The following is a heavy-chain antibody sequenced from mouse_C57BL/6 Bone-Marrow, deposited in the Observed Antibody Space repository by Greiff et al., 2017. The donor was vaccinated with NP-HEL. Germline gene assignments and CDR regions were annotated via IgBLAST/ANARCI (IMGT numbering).Heavy chain of an antibody. D-gene: IGHD2-5*01. CDR3: ARHYYSNYFDY. CDR1: GFTFSSYG. V-gene: IGHV5-6*01. Sequence: EVQVVESGGDLVKPVGSLKLSCAASGFTFSSYGMSWVRQTPDKRLEWVATISSGGSYTYYPDSVKGRFTISRDNAKNTLYLQMSSLKSEDTAMYYCARHYYSNYFDYWGQGTTLTVSS. J-gene: IGHJ2*01. CDR2: ISSGGSYT.